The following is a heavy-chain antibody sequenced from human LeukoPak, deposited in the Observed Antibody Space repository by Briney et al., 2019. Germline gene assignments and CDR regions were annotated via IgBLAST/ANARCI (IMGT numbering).Heavy chain of an antibody. Sequence: GGSLRLSCVASGFTFRSYGIHWVRQAPGKGLEWLAFIWYDKITKNYADSVKGRFTISRDNSKNTLYLQMNSLRAEDTAVYYCARARRLRFLEWFNSYYFDYWGQGTLVTVSS. CDR2: IWYDKITK. CDR1: GFTFRSYG. CDR3: ARARRLRFLEWFNSYYFDY. V-gene: IGHV3-30*02. J-gene: IGHJ4*02. D-gene: IGHD3-3*01.